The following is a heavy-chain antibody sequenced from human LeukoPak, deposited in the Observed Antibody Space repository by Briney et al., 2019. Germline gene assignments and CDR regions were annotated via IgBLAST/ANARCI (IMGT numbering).Heavy chain of an antibody. V-gene: IGHV3-15*01. D-gene: IGHD7-27*01. CDR2: IKRKGDGGTA. J-gene: IGHJ3*02. CDR3: TTGSIWVGAFDI. Sequence: GGSLRLSCAASGFAFSSYAMSWVRQPPGKGLEWVGRIKRKGDGGTADYAAPVKGRFTISRDDSKATLYLQMNSLKIDDTAVYYCTTGSIWVGAFDIWGQGTMVTV. CDR1: GFAFSSYA.